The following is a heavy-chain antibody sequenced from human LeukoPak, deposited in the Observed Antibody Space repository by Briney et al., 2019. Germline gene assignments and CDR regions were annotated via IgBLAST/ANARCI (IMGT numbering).Heavy chain of an antibody. D-gene: IGHD3-10*01. Sequence: GGSLRLSCAASGFTFSSYSMNWVRQAPGRGLEWVSYISSSSSTIYYADSVKGRFTISRDNAKNSLYLQMNSLRAEDTAVYYCAKDIRITMVRGVQALDYWGQGTLVTVSS. CDR2: ISSSSSTI. J-gene: IGHJ4*02. V-gene: IGHV3-48*04. CDR1: GFTFSSYS. CDR3: AKDIRITMVRGVQALDY.